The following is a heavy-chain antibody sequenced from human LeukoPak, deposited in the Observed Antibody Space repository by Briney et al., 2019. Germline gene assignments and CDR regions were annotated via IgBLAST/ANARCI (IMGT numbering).Heavy chain of an antibody. CDR2: MNPNSGNT. CDR1: GYTFTSYD. Sequence: GASVKVSCKASGYTFTSYDINWVRQATGQGLEWMGWMNPNSGNTGYAQKFQGRVTITRNTSISTAYMELSSLRSEDTAVYYCARGSYSSGWYALYYYYMDVWGKGTTVTVSS. V-gene: IGHV1-8*03. J-gene: IGHJ6*03. D-gene: IGHD6-19*01. CDR3: ARGSYSSGWYALYYYYMDV.